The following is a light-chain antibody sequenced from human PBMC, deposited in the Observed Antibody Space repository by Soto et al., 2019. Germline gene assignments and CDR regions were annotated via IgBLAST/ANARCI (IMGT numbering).Light chain of an antibody. Sequence: DIQMTQSPSTLSASVGDRVTITCRASQSISSWLAWYQQKPGKAPKLLIYDASSLESGVPSRFSGSGSGTEFTLTISSLQPDDFATYYCQQYNSYSFFCGGTKVEIK. CDR2: DAS. V-gene: IGKV1-5*01. CDR3: QQYNSYSF. J-gene: IGKJ4*01. CDR1: QSISSW.